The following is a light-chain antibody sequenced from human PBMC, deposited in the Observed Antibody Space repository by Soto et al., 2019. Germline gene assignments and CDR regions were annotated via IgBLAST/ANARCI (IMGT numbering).Light chain of an antibody. CDR1: QSISSY. Sequence: DIQVTQSPSSLSASVGDRVTITCRASQSISSYLNWYQQKPGKAPKLLISAASSLQGGVSSRFRGRGSETDFTLTISSLQPEDFATYYCQQSYSSPETFGQGTKVEI. J-gene: IGKJ1*01. CDR2: AAS. CDR3: QQSYSSPET. V-gene: IGKV1-39*01.